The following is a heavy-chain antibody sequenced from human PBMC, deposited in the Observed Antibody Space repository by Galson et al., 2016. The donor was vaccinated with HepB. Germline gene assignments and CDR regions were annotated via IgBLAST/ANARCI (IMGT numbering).Heavy chain of an antibody. CDR2: TYYRSMYFN. D-gene: IGHD6-19*01. CDR1: GDSVSAYSAS. Sequence: CAISGDSVSAYSASWNWIRQSPSRGLEWLGRTYYRSMYFNDYADFVEGRITINTDTSKNQFSLHLNSVTPEDTAMYYCARGCGSGWYLGYWGHGTLVTVSS. CDR3: ARGCGSGWYLGY. V-gene: IGHV6-1*01. J-gene: IGHJ4*01.